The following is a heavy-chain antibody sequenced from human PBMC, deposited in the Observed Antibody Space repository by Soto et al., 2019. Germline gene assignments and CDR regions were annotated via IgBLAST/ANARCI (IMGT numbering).Heavy chain of an antibody. CDR3: ARDAYLGSGSYAY. CDR2: IWYDGSNK. CDR1: GFTFSSYG. V-gene: IGHV3-33*01. D-gene: IGHD3-10*01. J-gene: IGHJ4*02. Sequence: VQLLESGGGLVQPGGSLRLSCAASGFTFSSYGMRWVRQAPGKGLEWVALIWYDGSNKNYADSVKGRFTISRDDSKNTLYLQMNSLRAEDTAVYYCARDAYLGSGSYAYWGQGTLVTVSS.